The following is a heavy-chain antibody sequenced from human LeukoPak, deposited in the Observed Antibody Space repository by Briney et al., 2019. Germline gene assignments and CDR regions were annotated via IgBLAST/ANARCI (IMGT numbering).Heavy chain of an antibody. J-gene: IGHJ4*02. D-gene: IGHD3-9*01. CDR2: ITGSGTNR. CDR1: GFTFSNYA. Sequence: GASLRLSCVASGFTFSNYAMSWVRQAPGKGLEWASAITGSGTNRYYADSLKGRFTTSRDNSKNTVFLQMNSLRHEDTAIYYCVIWGDYDVLTGYYVPDYWGQGTLVTAAS. CDR3: VIWGDYDVLTGYYVPDY. V-gene: IGHV3-23*01.